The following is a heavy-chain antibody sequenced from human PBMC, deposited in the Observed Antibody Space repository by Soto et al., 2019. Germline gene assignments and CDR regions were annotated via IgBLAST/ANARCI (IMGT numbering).Heavy chain of an antibody. D-gene: IGHD4-17*01. CDR1: GFTFSSYS. J-gene: IGHJ4*02. CDR2: ISSSSSYI. V-gene: IGHV3-21*01. CDR3: ARITTVTKYYFDY. Sequence: ESGGGLVMPGGSLRLSCAASGFTFSSYSMNWVRQAPGKGLEWVSSISSSSSYIYYADSVKGRFTISRDNAKNSLYLQMNSLRAEDTAVYYCARITTVTKYYFDYWGQGTLVTVSS.